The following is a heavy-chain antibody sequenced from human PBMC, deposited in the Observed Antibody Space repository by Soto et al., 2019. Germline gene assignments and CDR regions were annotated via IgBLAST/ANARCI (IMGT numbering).Heavy chain of an antibody. CDR3: ARESEDLTSNFDY. J-gene: IGHJ4*02. CDR1: GFTFTRYS. CDR2: ISSTTNYI. Sequence: GGSLRLSCAASGFTFTRYSMNWVRQAPGKGLEWASSISSTTNYIYYGDSMKGRFTISRDNAKNSLYLEMNSLRAEDTAVYYCARESEDLTSNFDYWGQGALVTVSS. V-gene: IGHV3-21*06.